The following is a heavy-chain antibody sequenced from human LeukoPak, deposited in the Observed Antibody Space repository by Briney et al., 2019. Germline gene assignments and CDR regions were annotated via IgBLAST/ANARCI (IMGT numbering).Heavy chain of an antibody. J-gene: IGHJ2*01. Sequence: GGSLRLSCAASGFTFSSYWMSWVRQAPGKGLEWVANIKQDGSEKYYVDSVKGRFTISRDNAKNSLYLQMNSLRAEDTAVYYCAGDLPDSYGPEGNWYFDLWGRGTLVTVSS. D-gene: IGHD5-18*01. V-gene: IGHV3-7*01. CDR2: IKQDGSEK. CDR1: GFTFSSYW. CDR3: AGDLPDSYGPEGNWYFDL.